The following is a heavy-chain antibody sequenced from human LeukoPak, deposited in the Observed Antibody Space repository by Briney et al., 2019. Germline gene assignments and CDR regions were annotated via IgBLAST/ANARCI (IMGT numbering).Heavy chain of an antibody. J-gene: IGHJ5*02. D-gene: IGHD6-13*01. CDR1: GDSISSYY. V-gene: IGHV4-59*12. Sequence: PSETLSLTCTVSGDSISSYYWSWIRQPPGKGLEWIGYIYYSGSTNYNPSLKSRVTISVDTSKNQFSLKLSSVTAADTAVYYCATHLAAAVVRDWFDPWGQGTLVTVSS. CDR3: ATHLAAAVVRDWFDP. CDR2: IYYSGST.